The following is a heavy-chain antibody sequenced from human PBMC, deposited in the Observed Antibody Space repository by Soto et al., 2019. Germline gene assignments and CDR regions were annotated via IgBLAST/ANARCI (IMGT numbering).Heavy chain of an antibody. J-gene: IGHJ6*02. CDR3: SRAPSAYSRGYGMDV. CDR2: TYYSGTT. Sequence: PSETLSLTCTVSGGSISRYYWSWIRQPPGKGLEWIGYTYYSGTTNYNPSLRSRVTISVDTSNNQFSLRLTSVTAADTAVYFCSRAPSAYSRGYGMDVWGQGTTVTVSS. V-gene: IGHV4-59*01. CDR1: GGSISRYY. D-gene: IGHD5-18*01.